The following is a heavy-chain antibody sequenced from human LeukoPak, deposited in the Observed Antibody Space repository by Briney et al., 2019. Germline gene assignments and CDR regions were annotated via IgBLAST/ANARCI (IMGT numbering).Heavy chain of an antibody. J-gene: IGHJ6*03. CDR3: ARDRYYYDSSGRNYYYMDV. Sequence: GGSLRLSCAASGFTFSSYWMSWVRQAPGKGLEWVANIKQDGSEKYYVDSVKGRFTISRDNAKNPLYLQMNSLRAEDTAVYYCARDRYYYDSSGRNYYYMDVWGKGTTVTVSS. D-gene: IGHD3-22*01. V-gene: IGHV3-7*01. CDR2: IKQDGSEK. CDR1: GFTFSSYW.